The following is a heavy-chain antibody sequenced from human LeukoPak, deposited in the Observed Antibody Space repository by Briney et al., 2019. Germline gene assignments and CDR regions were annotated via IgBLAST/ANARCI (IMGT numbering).Heavy chain of an antibody. CDR2: ISSGGSTI. J-gene: IGHJ4*02. CDR1: GFTFSDYY. Sequence: GGSLRLSCAASGFTFSDYYMSWIRQAPGKGLEWLSFISSGGSTIYYADSVKGRFTISRDNAQNSLYLQMNSLRAEDTAVYYCARARPSMWIDYWGQGTLVTVSS. CDR3: ARARPSMWIDY. V-gene: IGHV3-11*04. D-gene: IGHD5-12*01.